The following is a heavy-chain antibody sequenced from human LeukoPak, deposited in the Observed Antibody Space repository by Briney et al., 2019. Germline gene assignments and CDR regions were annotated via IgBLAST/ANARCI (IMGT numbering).Heavy chain of an antibody. Sequence: PGGSLRLSCAASGFTFDDYAMHWVRQAPGKGLEWVSGISWNSGSIGYADSVKGRFTISRDNAKDSLYLQMNSLRAEDTALYYCAKERGLDSSTSCFDYWGQGTLVTVSS. CDR1: GFTFDDYA. CDR2: ISWNSGSI. V-gene: IGHV3-9*01. D-gene: IGHD2-2*01. J-gene: IGHJ4*02. CDR3: AKERGLDSSTSCFDY.